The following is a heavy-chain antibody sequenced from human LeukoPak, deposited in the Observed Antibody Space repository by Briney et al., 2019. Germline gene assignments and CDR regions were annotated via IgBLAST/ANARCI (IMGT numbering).Heavy chain of an antibody. D-gene: IGHD1-26*01. V-gene: IGHV3-48*03. CDR1: GFTFSSYE. CDR2: ISSSGSTI. J-gene: IGHJ6*03. Sequence: GGSLRLSCAASGFTFSSYEMNWVRQAPGKGLEWVSYISSSGSTIYYADSVKGRFTISRDNAKNSLYLQMNSLRAEDTAVYYCAREIVGATRFYYYYYMDVWGKGTTVTVS. CDR3: AREIVGATRFYYYYYMDV.